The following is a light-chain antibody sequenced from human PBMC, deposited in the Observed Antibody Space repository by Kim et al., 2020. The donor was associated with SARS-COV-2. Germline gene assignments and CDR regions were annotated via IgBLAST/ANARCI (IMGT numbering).Light chain of an antibody. J-gene: IGKJ1*01. CDR1: QSISTY. CDR2: VAS. CDR3: QHTYTPPWT. Sequence: DIQMTQSPSSLSASVGDRVTITCRASQSISTYLNWYQQKPGKAPKVLIYVASSLQSGVPSRFSGTGSGTDFTLTITSLQPEDFATYYCQHTYTPPWTFGQGTKVEIK. V-gene: IGKV1-39*01.